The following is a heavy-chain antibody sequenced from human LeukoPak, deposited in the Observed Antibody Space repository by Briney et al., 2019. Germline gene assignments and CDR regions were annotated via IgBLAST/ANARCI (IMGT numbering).Heavy chain of an antibody. J-gene: IGHJ4*02. CDR3: ARGGRITILPTRINYFDY. CDR1: GGSISSYY. D-gene: IGHD3-3*01. Sequence: SETLSLTCTVSGGSISSYYWSWIRQPAGKGLEWIGRIYTSGSTNYNPSLKSRVTMSVDTSKNQFSLKLSSVTAADTAVYYCARGGRITILPTRINYFDYWGQGTLVTVSS. V-gene: IGHV4-4*07. CDR2: IYTSGST.